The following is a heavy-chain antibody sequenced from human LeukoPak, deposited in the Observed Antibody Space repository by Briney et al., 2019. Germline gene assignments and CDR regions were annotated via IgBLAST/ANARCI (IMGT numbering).Heavy chain of an antibody. V-gene: IGHV4-34*01. CDR2: INDSGGT. J-gene: IGHJ4*02. CDR1: DGSFSGYY. Sequence: SETLSLTCAVYDGSFSGYYWTWIRQFPGRGLEWIGEINDSGGTNYNPSLKGRVTIFVDTSKNQFSLKLTSVTAADTAIYYCARQGGSNYGFGHDSWGQGTLVTVSS. D-gene: IGHD5-18*01. CDR3: ARQGGSNYGFGHDS.